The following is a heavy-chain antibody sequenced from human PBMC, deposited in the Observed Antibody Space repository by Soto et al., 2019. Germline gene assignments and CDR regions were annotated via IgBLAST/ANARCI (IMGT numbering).Heavy chain of an antibody. D-gene: IGHD3-16*01. J-gene: IGHJ3*02. CDR1: GFTFNNNA. V-gene: IGHV3-23*01. CDR3: AKDQVTFGGLDAFDI. Sequence: HPGGSLRLSCAASGFTFNNNAMNWVRQAPGKGLEWVSAISGSGGSTYYADSVKGRFTISRDNSENTLYLQMNSLRAEDTAVYYCAKDQVTFGGLDAFDIWGQGTMVTVSS. CDR2: ISGSGGST.